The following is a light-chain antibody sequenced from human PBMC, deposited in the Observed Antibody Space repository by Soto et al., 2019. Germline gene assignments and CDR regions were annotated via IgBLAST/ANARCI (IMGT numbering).Light chain of an antibody. CDR1: SSDVGGYNY. V-gene: IGLV2-14*01. J-gene: IGLJ2*01. Sequence: SALTQPASVSGSPGQSITISCTGTSSDVGGYNYVSWYQQHPGKAPKFMIYDVSNRPSGVSNRFSGSKSGNTASLTISGLQAEDEADYYCSSYTSSSTLVFGGGTQLTVL. CDR3: SSYTSSSTLV. CDR2: DVS.